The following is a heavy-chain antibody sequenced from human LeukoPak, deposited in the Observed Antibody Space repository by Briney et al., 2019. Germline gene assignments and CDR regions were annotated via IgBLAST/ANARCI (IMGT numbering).Heavy chain of an antibody. V-gene: IGHV3-33*06. CDR1: GFTFSSYG. J-gene: IGHJ4*02. CDR3: AKPRFAITFGGVIAPPWN. CDR2: IWYDGSNK. Sequence: GGSLRLSCAASGFTFSSYGMHWVRQAPGKGLEWVAVIWYDGSNKYYADSVKGRFTISRDNSKNTLYLQMNSLRAEDTAVYYCAKPRFAITFGGVIAPPWNWGQGTLVTVSS. D-gene: IGHD3-16*02.